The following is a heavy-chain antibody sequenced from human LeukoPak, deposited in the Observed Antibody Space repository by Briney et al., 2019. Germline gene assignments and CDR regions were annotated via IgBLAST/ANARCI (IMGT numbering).Heavy chain of an antibody. D-gene: IGHD3-10*01. CDR2: IYATGTT. CDR1: GGSISSYY. V-gene: IGHV4-4*07. CDR3: ARDPFKSSFDS. Sequence: SETLSLTCTVSGGSISSYYWSWIRQPAGKGLEWIGRIYATGTTHYNPSLKSRVSMSVDTSKTQFSLKLTSVTAADTAIYYCARDPFKSSFDSWGQGILVTVSS. J-gene: IGHJ4*02.